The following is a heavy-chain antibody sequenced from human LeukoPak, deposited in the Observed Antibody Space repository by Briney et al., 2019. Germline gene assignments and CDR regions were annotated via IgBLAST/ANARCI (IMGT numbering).Heavy chain of an antibody. J-gene: IGHJ6*02. D-gene: IGHD6-13*01. CDR3: ARDDSAAGGLYGMDV. V-gene: IGHV4-59*01. CDR2: IYYSGST. Sequence: SETLSLTCTVSGGSISSYYRSWIRQPPGKGLEWIGYIYYSGSTNYNPSLKSRVTISVDTSKNQFSLKLSSVTAADTAVYYCARDDSAAGGLYGMDVWGQGTTVTVSS. CDR1: GGSISSYY.